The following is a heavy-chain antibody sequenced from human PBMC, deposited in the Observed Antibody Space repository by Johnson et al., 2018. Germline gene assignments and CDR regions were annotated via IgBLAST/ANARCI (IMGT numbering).Heavy chain of an antibody. CDR2: IWYDGKKK. J-gene: IGHJ4*02. CDR1: GFTFRSYG. Sequence: QVQLVESGGGVVQPGRSLRLSCVASGFTFRSYGMHWVRQAPGKGLEWVAVIWYDGKKKDYAESVKGRFIISRDNSKNTLYLQMNGLRVEDTAVYYCAREWELCMGDYWGQGTLVTVSS. CDR3: AREWELCMGDY. D-gene: IGHD3-16*01. V-gene: IGHV3-33*01.